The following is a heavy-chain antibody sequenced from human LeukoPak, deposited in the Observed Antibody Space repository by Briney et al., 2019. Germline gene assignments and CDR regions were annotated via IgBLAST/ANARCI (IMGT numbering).Heavy chain of an antibody. V-gene: IGHV1-18*01. CDR1: GYTFTSYG. CDR3: ARGRMVRGVIKYARFDP. D-gene: IGHD3-10*01. CDR2: IGAYNGNT. J-gene: IGHJ5*02. Sequence: ASVKVSCKASGYTFTSYGISWVRQAPGQGLEWMGWIGAYNGNTNYAQKLQGRVTMTTDTFTSTAYMELRSLRSDDTAVYYCARGRMVRGVIKYARFDPWGQGTLVTVSS.